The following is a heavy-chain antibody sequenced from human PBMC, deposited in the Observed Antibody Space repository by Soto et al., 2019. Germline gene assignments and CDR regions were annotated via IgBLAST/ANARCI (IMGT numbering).Heavy chain of an antibody. CDR2: ISGSGGST. J-gene: IGHJ6*02. D-gene: IGHD3-9*01. V-gene: IGHV3-23*01. CDR1: GFTFSSYA. CDR3: ASVLRYFDWLFSHYYYYGMDV. Sequence: GGSLSLSCAASGFTFSSYAMSWVRQAPGKGLEWVSAISGSGGSTYYADSVKGRFTISRDNSKNTLYLQMNSLRAEDTAVYYCASVLRYFDWLFSHYYYYGMDVWGQGTTVTVSS.